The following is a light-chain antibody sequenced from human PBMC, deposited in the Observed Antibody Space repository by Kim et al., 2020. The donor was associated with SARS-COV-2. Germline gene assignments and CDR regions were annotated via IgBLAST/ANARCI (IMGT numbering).Light chain of an antibody. CDR2: DAS. Sequence: GDRVTITCRASQSISSWLAWYQQKPGIAPKLLIYDASSLESGVPSRFSGSGSGTEFTLTISSLQPDDFATYYCQQYNSYLYTFGQGTKLEI. V-gene: IGKV1-5*01. CDR3: QQYNSYLYT. J-gene: IGKJ2*01. CDR1: QSISSW.